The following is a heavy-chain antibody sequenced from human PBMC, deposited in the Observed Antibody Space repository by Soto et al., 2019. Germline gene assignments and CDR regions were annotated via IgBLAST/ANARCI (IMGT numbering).Heavy chain of an antibody. Sequence: QVQLVQSGAEVKKPGASVKVSCKASGYTFNSYGISWVRQAPGQGLEWMGWINGYNGNTKYAQKLQGRVTMTTDTSTSTVYMELRSLRSDDTSVYYCARELGQQLVEYWGQGTLVTVSS. CDR1: GYTFNSYG. J-gene: IGHJ4*02. CDR2: INGYNGNT. D-gene: IGHD6-13*01. CDR3: ARELGQQLVEY. V-gene: IGHV1-18*01.